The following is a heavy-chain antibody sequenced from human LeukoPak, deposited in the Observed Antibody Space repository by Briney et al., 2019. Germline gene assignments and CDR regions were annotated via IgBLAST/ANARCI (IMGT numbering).Heavy chain of an antibody. Sequence: PSETLSLTCTVSGGSISSGDYYWTWIRQHPGKGLEWIGYVSHSGPTDIDPSLKGRASISVDTSTNQFSLRLTSVTAADTAKYYCARESRLRGTDWFDPWGQGTLVTVSS. J-gene: IGHJ5*02. V-gene: IGHV4-31*03. CDR1: GGSISSGDYY. D-gene: IGHD3-16*01. CDR3: ARESRLRGTDWFDP. CDR2: VSHSGPT.